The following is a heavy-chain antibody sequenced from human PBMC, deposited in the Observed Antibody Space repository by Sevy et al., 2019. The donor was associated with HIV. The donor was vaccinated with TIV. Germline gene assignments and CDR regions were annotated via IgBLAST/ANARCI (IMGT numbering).Heavy chain of an antibody. V-gene: IGHV3-74*01. CDR1: GFNFSSYW. J-gene: IGHJ3*01. CDR2: INSDGSSL. CDR3: ARPYYDIWTGYFTDSFDV. D-gene: IGHD3-9*01. Sequence: GGSLRLSCAASGFNFSSYWMHWVRQGPGKGLTWVSRINSDGSSLGYGDSVKGRFTISRDNAKNTLYLQMNSLRAEDTAVYYCARPYYDIWTGYFTDSFDVWGQGTVVTVSS.